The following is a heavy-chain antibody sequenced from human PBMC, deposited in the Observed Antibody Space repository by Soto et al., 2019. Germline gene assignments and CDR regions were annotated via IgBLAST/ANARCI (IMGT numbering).Heavy chain of an antibody. D-gene: IGHD1-20*01. J-gene: IGHJ4*02. CDR2: IYPGDSDT. CDR1: GYSFTSYW. Sequence: PGESLKISCNGSGYSFTSYWIGCVRQMPGKGLEWMGIIYPGDSDTRYSPSFQGQVTISADNSISTAYPQWSSLKASDTAMYYCARSEYNFNYFDYWGQGTLVTVSS. V-gene: IGHV5-51*01. CDR3: ARSEYNFNYFDY.